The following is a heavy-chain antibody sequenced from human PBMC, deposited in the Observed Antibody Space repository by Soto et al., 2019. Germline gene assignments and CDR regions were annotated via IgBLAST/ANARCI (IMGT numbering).Heavy chain of an antibody. D-gene: IGHD1-26*01. Sequence: PSETLSLTCTVSGGSISGYYWSWIRRPPGKGLEWIGYMYNTGSTVYNPSFKSRVTISVDTSKNHFSLKLSSVTAADTAVYYCATQEVGGSYVYTFDPWGQGTLVTVS. J-gene: IGHJ5*02. CDR2: MYNTGST. CDR1: GGSISGYY. V-gene: IGHV4-4*08. CDR3: ATQEVGGSYVYTFDP.